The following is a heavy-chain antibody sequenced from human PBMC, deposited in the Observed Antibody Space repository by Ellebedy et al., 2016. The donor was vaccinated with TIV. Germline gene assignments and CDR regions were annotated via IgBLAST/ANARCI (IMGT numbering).Heavy chain of an antibody. D-gene: IGHD5-18*01. CDR3: ARDVHTAVAPYFAY. CDR2: IWYDGSLT. CDR1: GFTFSEHS. J-gene: IGHJ4*02. V-gene: IGHV3-33*01. Sequence: GESLKISXVASGFTFSEHSMHWVRQAPGKGLEWAAVIWYDGSLTYYGDSMKGRFSISRDNANNTLYLQMNSLRAEDTAVYYCARDVHTAVAPYFAYWGQGTLVTVSS.